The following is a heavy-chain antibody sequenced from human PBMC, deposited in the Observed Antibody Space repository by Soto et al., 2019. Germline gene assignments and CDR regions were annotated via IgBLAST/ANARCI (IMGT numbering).Heavy chain of an antibody. CDR3: ARPRGPKQWLVRGALCY. D-gene: IGHD6-19*01. CDR1: GFTFSSYG. J-gene: IGHJ4*02. V-gene: IGHV3-33*01. Sequence: QVQLVASGGGVVQPGRSLRLSCAASGFTFSSYGMHWVRQAPGKGLEWVAVIWYDGSNKDYADSVKGRFTISRDNSKNTLYLQMNSLRAEDTAVYYCARPRGPKQWLVRGALCYWGQGTLVTVSS. CDR2: IWYDGSNK.